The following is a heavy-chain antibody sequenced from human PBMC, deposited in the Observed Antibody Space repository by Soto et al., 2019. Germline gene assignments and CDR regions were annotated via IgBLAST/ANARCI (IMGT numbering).Heavy chain of an antibody. V-gene: IGHV4-59*01. CDR1: GGSISSYY. Sequence: SETLSLTCTVSGGSISSYYWSWIRQPPGKGLEWIGYIYYSGSTNYNPSLKSRVTISVDTSKNQFSLKLSSVTAADTAVYYCARIAVAGRTNYYYYGMDVWGQGTTVTVSS. D-gene: IGHD6-19*01. CDR2: IYYSGST. CDR3: ARIAVAGRTNYYYYGMDV. J-gene: IGHJ6*02.